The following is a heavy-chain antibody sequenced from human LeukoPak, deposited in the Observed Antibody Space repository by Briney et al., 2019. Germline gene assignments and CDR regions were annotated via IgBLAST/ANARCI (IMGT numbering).Heavy chain of an antibody. CDR3: ARLGAGPTYYDFWSGYSSFYFDY. Sequence: SETLSLTCTVSGSSTSSGNYYWGWIRQPPGKGPEWIGGISSSGNTYYNPSLKSRITISIDTSKNHFSLKLSSVTAADTAVYYCARLGAGPTYYDFWSGYSSFYFDYWGQGTLVTVSS. CDR2: ISSSGNT. J-gene: IGHJ4*02. D-gene: IGHD3-3*01. CDR1: GSSTSSGNYY. V-gene: IGHV4-39*02.